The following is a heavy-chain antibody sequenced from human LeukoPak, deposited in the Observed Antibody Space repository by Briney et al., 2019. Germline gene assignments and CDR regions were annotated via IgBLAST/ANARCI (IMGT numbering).Heavy chain of an antibody. Sequence: PSETLSLTCTVSGGSISSGSYYWSWIRQPAGKGLEWIGRIYTSGSTNYNPSLKSRVTISVDTSKNQFSLKLSSVTAADTAVYYCARSEREGTSPDYWGQGTLVTVSS. CDR1: GGSISSGSYY. CDR2: IYTSGST. CDR3: ARSEREGTSPDY. J-gene: IGHJ4*02. D-gene: IGHD1-1*01. V-gene: IGHV4-61*02.